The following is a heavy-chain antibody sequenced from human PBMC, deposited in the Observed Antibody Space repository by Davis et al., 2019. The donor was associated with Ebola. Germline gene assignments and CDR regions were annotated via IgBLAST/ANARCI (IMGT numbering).Heavy chain of an antibody. V-gene: IGHV1-2*02. CDR2: INPNSGGT. CDR3: ARARYCSSTSCSNWFDP. J-gene: IGHJ5*02. D-gene: IGHD2-2*01. Sequence: AASVKVSCKASGYTFSGYYMHWVRQAPGQGLEWMGWINPNSGGTNYAQKFQGRVTMTRDTSTSTVSMELSSLRSEDTAVYYCARARYCSSTSCSNWFDPWGQGTLVTVSS. CDR1: GYTFSGYY.